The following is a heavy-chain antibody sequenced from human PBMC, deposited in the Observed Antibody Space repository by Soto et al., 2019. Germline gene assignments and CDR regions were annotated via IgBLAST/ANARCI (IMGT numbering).Heavy chain of an antibody. CDR1: GYTFTSYY. CDR3: ASHCSSTSCYEADYYYGMDV. CDR2: INPSGGST. D-gene: IGHD2-2*01. V-gene: IGHV1-46*01. Sequence: ASVKVSCKASGYTFTSYYMHWVRQAPGQGLEWMGIINPSGGSTSYAQKFQGRVTMTRDTSTSTVYMELSSLRSEDTAVYYCASHCSSTSCYEADYYYGMDVWGQGTTVTVSS. J-gene: IGHJ6*02.